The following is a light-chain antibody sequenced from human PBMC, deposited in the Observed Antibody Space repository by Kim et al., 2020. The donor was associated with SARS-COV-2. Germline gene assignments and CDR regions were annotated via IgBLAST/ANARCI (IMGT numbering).Light chain of an antibody. CDR3: SAWDSSLSAWV. Sequence: QTATLTGTRTSNDVGNEGATWLQQHQGHPPKLLSSRNNNWPSGISERFSASRSGDTASLTITGLQPEDEADYYCSAWDSSLSAWVFGGGTQLTVL. J-gene: IGLJ3*02. CDR2: RNN. CDR1: SNDVGNEG. V-gene: IGLV10-54*01.